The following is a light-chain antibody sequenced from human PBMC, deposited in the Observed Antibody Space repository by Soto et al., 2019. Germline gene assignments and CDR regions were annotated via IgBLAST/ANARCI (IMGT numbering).Light chain of an antibody. Sequence: RALPQSAGTLSXXLREXATLXXRASQSVSSYLAWYQQKPGQAHRLLIYDASNRATGIPDRFSASGSGTDFTLTISSLEPQDFAVYYCQQRSKWPRTFGQGTKVDIK. J-gene: IGKJ1*01. V-gene: IGKV3-11*01. CDR1: QSVSSY. CDR3: QQRSKWPRT. CDR2: DAS.